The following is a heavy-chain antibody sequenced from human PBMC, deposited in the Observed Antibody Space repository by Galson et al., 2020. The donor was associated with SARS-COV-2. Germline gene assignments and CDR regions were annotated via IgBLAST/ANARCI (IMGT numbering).Heavy chain of an antibody. CDR1: GFTFSSYA. Sequence: GGSLRLSCAASGFTFSSYAMHWVRQAPGKGLEWVAVISYDGSNKYYADSVKGRFTISRDNSKNTLYLNSLSAEDTAVYYCASFVNYGMDVWGQGTTVTVSS. J-gene: IGHJ6*02. CDR2: ISYDGSNK. V-gene: IGHV3-30-3*01. CDR3: ASFVNYGMDV. D-gene: IGHD2-21*01.